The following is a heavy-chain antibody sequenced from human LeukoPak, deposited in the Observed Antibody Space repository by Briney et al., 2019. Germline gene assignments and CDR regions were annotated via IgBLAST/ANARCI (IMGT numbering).Heavy chain of an antibody. CDR2: ISSSGTTI. CDR1: GFTFGDYY. CDR3: TRGRSSVTTNHKVFDY. V-gene: IGHV3-11*01. D-gene: IGHD4-17*01. J-gene: IGHJ4*02. Sequence: PGGSLRLSCAASGFTFGDYYMSWIRQAPGKGLEWVSYISSSGTTIHYADSVKGRFTISRDNAKNSLYLQMNALRAEDTAVYYCTRGRSSVTTNHKVFDYWGQGTLVTVSS.